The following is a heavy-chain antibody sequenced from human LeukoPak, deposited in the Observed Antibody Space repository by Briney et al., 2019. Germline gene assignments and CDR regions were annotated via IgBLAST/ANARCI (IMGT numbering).Heavy chain of an antibody. CDR1: GYTFSSYA. Sequence: PGGSLRLSCAASGYTFSSYAMSWVRQAPGKGLEWVSAISGSGGSTYYADSVEGRFTISRDNSKNTLYLQMNSLRAEDTAVYYCAKDSGYGRPFDYWGQGTLVTVSS. CDR3: AKDSGYGRPFDY. CDR2: ISGSGGST. J-gene: IGHJ4*02. D-gene: IGHD3-22*01. V-gene: IGHV3-23*01.